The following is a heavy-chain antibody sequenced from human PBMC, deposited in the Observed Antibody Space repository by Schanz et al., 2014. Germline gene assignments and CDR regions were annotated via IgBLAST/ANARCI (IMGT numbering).Heavy chain of an antibody. Sequence: QLQLVQSGAEVKKPGSSVKVSCKLSGGTFSSYSISWVRQAPGQGLEWLGRIISVLGLPNYAQKFQGRVTMTADTSTRTAYMELSSLRSEDTAVYYCASSGAGYSSSWDFDYWGQGTLVTVSS. CDR3: ASSGAGYSSSWDFDY. D-gene: IGHD6-13*01. CDR2: IISVLGLP. V-gene: IGHV1-69*02. J-gene: IGHJ4*02. CDR1: GGTFSSYS.